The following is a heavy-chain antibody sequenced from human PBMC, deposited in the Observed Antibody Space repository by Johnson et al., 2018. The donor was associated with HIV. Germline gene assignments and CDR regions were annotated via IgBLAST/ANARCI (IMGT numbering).Heavy chain of an antibody. D-gene: IGHD3-16*01. CDR1: RFTFSSYA. Sequence: QMQLVESGGGVVQPGRSLRLSCAASRFTFSSYAMHWVRQAPGKGLEWVAVIWYDGSTYYADSVMGRFTISRDNSKNTLYLQMNSLRAEDTAVYYCARDLAEGGLGHAFDIWGQGAMVTVSS. V-gene: IGHV3-30*14. J-gene: IGHJ3*02. CDR3: ARDLAEGGLGHAFDI. CDR2: IWYDGST.